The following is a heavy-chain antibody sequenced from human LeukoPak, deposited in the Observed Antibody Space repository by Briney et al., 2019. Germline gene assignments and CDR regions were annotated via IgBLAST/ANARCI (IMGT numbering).Heavy chain of an antibody. CDR3: AKDVDTAMNGVDY. Sequence: GGSLRLPCAASGFTFSSYGMHWVRQAPGKGLEWVVFIRYDGSNKYYADSVKGRFTISRDNSKNTLYLQMNSLRAEDTAVYYCAKDVDTAMNGVDYWGQGTLVTVSS. CDR2: IRYDGSNK. CDR1: GFTFSSYG. J-gene: IGHJ4*02. V-gene: IGHV3-30*02. D-gene: IGHD5-18*01.